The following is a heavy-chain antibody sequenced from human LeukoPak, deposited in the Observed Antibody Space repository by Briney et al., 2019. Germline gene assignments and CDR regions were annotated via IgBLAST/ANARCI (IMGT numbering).Heavy chain of an antibody. Sequence: GGSLLLSCAASGFTFSSYGMHWVRQAPGKGLVWVSRINSDGSSTSYADSVKGRFTISRDNAKNTLYLQMNSLRAEDTAVYYCARRGGYDFLLNYMDVWGKGTTVTVSS. J-gene: IGHJ6*03. D-gene: IGHD5-12*01. CDR3: ARRGGYDFLLNYMDV. V-gene: IGHV3-74*01. CDR2: INSDGSST. CDR1: GFTFSSYG.